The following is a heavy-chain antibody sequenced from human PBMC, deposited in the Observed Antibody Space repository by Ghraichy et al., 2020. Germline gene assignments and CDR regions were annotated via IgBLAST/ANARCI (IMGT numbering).Heavy chain of an antibody. V-gene: IGHV4-31*03. CDR2: IYDSGST. CDR3: ATYCSSTRCYNLDAFDI. J-gene: IGHJ3*02. CDR1: GGSIRSGSYY. D-gene: IGHD2-2*02. Sequence: SETLSLTCTVSGGSIRSGSYYWSWIRQHPGKGLEWIGYIYDSGSTSYNPSLKSRVTISADTSKNQFSLILSSVTAADTAVYYCATYCSSTRCYNLDAFDIWGQGTMVTVSS.